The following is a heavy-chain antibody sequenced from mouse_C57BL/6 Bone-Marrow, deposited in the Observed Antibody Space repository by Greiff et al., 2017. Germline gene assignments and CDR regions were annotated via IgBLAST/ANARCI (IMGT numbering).Heavy chain of an antibody. V-gene: IGHV14-4*01. D-gene: IGHD1-1*01. CDR3: TSFITTAELNFDY. Sequence: VQLQQSGAELVRPGASVKLSCTASGFNIQDDYMHWVKQRPEQGLEWIGWIDPENGDTEYASKFQGKATITADTSSNTAYLQLSSLTSEDTAVYYCTSFITTAELNFDYWGQGTTLTVSS. J-gene: IGHJ2*01. CDR1: GFNIQDDY. CDR2: IDPENGDT.